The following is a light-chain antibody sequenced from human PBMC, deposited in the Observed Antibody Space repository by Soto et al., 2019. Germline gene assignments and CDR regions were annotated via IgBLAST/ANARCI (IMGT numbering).Light chain of an antibody. CDR1: SGHSSYA. V-gene: IGLV4-69*01. CDR3: QTWGTGIVV. CDR2: VNSAGRH. Sequence: QPVLTQSPSASASLGASVKLTCTLSSGHSSYAIAWHQQQPEKGPRYLMIVNSAGRHSRGDGIPDRFSGSSSGAERYLTISSLQSEDEAEYYCQTWGTGIVVFGTGTKLTVL. J-gene: IGLJ1*01.